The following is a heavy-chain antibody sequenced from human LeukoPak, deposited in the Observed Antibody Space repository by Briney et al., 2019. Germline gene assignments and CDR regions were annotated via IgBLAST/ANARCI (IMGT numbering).Heavy chain of an antibody. CDR1: GFTFSDYY. J-gene: IGHJ6*03. CDR3: ARPYYMDV. V-gene: IGHV3-11*04. CDR2: ISSSGSTI. Sequence: PGGSLRLSCAASGFTFSDYYMSWIRQAPGKGLEWVSYISSSGSTIYADSVKGRFTISRDNAKNSLYLQMNSLRAEDTAVYYCARPYYMDVWGKGTTVTVSS.